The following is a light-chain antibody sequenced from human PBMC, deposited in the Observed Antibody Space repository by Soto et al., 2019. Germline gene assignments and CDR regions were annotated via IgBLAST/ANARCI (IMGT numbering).Light chain of an antibody. CDR2: END. V-gene: IGLV1-51*02. J-gene: IGLJ1*01. CDR3: ATWDSSLSTGV. CDR1: SSTTGNNY. Sequence: QSVLTQPPSVSAAPGQKVTISCSGSSSTTGNNYVSWYQQLPGTAPKLLIYENDKRPSGIPDRFSGSKSGTSATLEITGLQTGDEADYYCATWDSSLSTGVFGTGTKLTVL.